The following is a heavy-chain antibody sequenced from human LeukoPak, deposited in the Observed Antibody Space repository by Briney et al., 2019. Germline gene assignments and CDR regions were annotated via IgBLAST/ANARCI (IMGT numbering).Heavy chain of an antibody. V-gene: IGHV3-33*01. Sequence: GGSLRLSCAASGFTFSSFGMHWVRQAPGQGLEWVAVIWNDGTNKYYADSVKGRFTISRDNSKNTLYLQMNNPRDEDTAVYYCARPLVFWGQGTLVTVSS. J-gene: IGHJ4*02. CDR2: IWNDGTNK. CDR3: ARPLVF. D-gene: IGHD6-6*01. CDR1: GFTFSSFG.